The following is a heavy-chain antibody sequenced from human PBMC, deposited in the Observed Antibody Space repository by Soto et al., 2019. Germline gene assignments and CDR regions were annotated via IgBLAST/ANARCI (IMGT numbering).Heavy chain of an antibody. CDR1: GDSMTTSQYY. CDR2: IYYSGST. V-gene: IGHV4-39*02. D-gene: IGHD1-1*01. Sequence: QVQLQESGPGLVKPSETLSLSCSVSGDSMTTSQYYWAWIRQPPGKGLDWIGSIYYSGSTHYNPSLKSRVTXXVXTXXNPFSLNLSSVTAADTAVYYCARPRTLTKQPAFDIWGQGTMVTVSA. CDR3: ARPRTLTKQPAFDI. J-gene: IGHJ3*02.